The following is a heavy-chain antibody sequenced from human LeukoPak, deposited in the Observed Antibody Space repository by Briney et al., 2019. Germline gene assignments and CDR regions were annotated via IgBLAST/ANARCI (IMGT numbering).Heavy chain of an antibody. CDR3: AKEGVVKWELPLSY. CDR2: INQPGSQK. CDR1: GFTFSYSW. J-gene: IGHJ4*02. Sequence: GGSLRLSCVASGFTFSYSWMIWVRQAPGKGLEWVANINQPGSQKYHVDSVKGRFTISRDNARNSLFLQMNSLTADDTAVYYCAKEGVVKWELPLSYWGQGTLVTVSS. D-gene: IGHD1-26*01. V-gene: IGHV3-7*03.